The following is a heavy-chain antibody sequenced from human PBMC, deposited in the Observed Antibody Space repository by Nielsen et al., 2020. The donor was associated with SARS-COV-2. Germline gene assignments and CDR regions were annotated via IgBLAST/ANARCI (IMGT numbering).Heavy chain of an antibody. Sequence: SETLSLTCTVSGDSIRHYYWNWVRQPAGKRLVWIGLIQNGVTTKYNPSFESRVTMSVDTSKNQFSLKLNSVTAADTAVYFCARDGWETEAGYSYNGMDVWGQGTTVTVSS. J-gene: IGHJ6*01. V-gene: IGHV4-4*07. D-gene: IGHD1-26*01. CDR1: GDSIRHYY. CDR3: ARDGWETEAGYSYNGMDV. CDR2: IQNGVTT.